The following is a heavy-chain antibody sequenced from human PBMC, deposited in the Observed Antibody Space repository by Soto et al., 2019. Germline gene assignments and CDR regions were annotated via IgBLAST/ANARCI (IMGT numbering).Heavy chain of an antibody. CDR2: IIPIFGTA. D-gene: IGHD1-26*01. V-gene: IGHV1-69*06. J-gene: IGHJ6*02. CDR1: GGTFSSYA. CDR3: ARVGYSGVGHYGMDV. Sequence: ASVKVSCKASGGTFSSYAISWVRQAPGQGLEWMGGIIPIFGTANYAQKFQGGVTITADKSTSTAYMELSSLRSEDTAVYYCARVGYSGVGHYGMDVWGQGTTVTVSS.